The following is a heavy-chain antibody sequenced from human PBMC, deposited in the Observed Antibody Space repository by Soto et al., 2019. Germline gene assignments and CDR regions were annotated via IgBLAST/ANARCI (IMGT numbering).Heavy chain of an antibody. CDR3: ATDLCSGGSCFFAFDI. V-gene: IGHV1-24*01. CDR1: GYTLTELS. D-gene: IGHD2-15*01. Sequence: GASVNVSCKVSGYTLTELSMHWVRQAPGKGLEWMGGFDPEDGETIYAQKFQGRVTMTEDTSTDTAYMELSSLRSEDTAVYYCATDLCSGGSCFFAFDIWGQGTMVTVSS. J-gene: IGHJ3*02. CDR2: FDPEDGET.